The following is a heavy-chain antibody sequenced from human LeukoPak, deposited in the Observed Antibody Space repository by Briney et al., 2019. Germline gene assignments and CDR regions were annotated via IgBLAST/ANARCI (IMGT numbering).Heavy chain of an antibody. J-gene: IGHJ6*03. Sequence: PGGSLRLSCAASGFTFSSYSMNWVRQAPGKGLEWVSSISSSSSYIYYADSVKGRFTISRDNAKNSLYLQMNSLRAEDTAVYYCARERSVVPAAEPSYYYYYYYMDVWGKGTTVTVSS. CDR1: GFTFSSYS. D-gene: IGHD2-2*01. CDR3: ARERSVVPAAEPSYYYYYYYMDV. CDR2: ISSSSSYI. V-gene: IGHV3-21*01.